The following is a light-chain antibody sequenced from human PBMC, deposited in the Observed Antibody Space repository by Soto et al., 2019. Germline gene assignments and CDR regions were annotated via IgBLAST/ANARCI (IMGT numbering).Light chain of an antibody. Sequence: QSVLTQPASVSGSPGQSITISCTGTSSDIAGYNYVSWYQQHPGKAPKLMIYEVTNRPSGVSNRFSGSKSGNTASLTISGLQAEDESDYYCSSYTSSSVWVFGGGTKLTVL. J-gene: IGLJ3*02. CDR3: SSYTSSSVWV. CDR2: EVT. CDR1: SSDIAGYNY. V-gene: IGLV2-14*01.